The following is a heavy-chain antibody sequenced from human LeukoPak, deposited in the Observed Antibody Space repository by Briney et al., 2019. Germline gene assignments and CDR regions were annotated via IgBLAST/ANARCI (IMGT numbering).Heavy chain of an antibody. V-gene: IGHV4-59*08. CDR2: IYYSGST. J-gene: IGHJ4*02. Sequence: SETLSHTCTVSGGSISSYYWSWIRQPPGKGLEWIGYIYYSGSTNYNPSLKSRVTISVDTSKNQFSLKLSSVTAADTAVYYCASSGWYGPATLGYWGQGTLVTVSS. D-gene: IGHD6-19*01. CDR1: GGSISSYY. CDR3: ASSGWYGPATLGY.